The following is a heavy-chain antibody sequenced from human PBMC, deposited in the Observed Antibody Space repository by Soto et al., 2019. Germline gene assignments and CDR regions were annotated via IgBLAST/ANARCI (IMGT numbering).Heavy chain of an antibody. CDR2: LSYLGTT. Sequence: SETLSLTCTVSNDSIRSGTYYWAWIRQPPGRGLEWMGSLSYLGTTDYNPSLKSRVTISKDASKNQFSLKLTSVTAADTAVYYCARYSGSYWHYLDFWGQGTLVTVSS. D-gene: IGHD1-26*01. CDR1: NDSIRSGTYY. J-gene: IGHJ4*02. V-gene: IGHV4-39*01. CDR3: ARYSGSYWHYLDF.